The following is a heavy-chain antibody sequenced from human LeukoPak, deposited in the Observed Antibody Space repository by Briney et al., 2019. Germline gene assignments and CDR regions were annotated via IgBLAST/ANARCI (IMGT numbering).Heavy chain of an antibody. CDR2: IRYDGSNK. J-gene: IGHJ4*02. CDR1: GFTFSSYG. V-gene: IGHV3-30*02. CDR3: AKGAVAGNQKPGGY. D-gene: IGHD6-19*01. Sequence: PGGSLRLSCAASGFTFSSYGMHWVRQAPGKGLEWVAFIRYDGSNKYYADSVKGRFTISRVNSKNTLYLQMNSLRAEDTAVYYCAKGAVAGNQKPGGYWGQGTLVTVSS.